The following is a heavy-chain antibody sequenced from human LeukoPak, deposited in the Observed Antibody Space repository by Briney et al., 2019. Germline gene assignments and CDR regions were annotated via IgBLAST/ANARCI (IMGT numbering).Heavy chain of an antibody. CDR2: ISYDGSNK. CDR3: AKGGGSCWGNWFDP. CDR1: GFSFRRCA. D-gene: IGHD2-15*01. V-gene: IGHV3-30*18. J-gene: IGHJ5*02. Sequence: GGSLRLSCAASGFSFRRCAMNWVRQAPGKGLEWVAVISYDGSNKYYADSVKGRFTISRDNSKNTLYLQMNSLRAEDTAVYYCAKGGGSCWGNWFDPWGQGTLVTVSS.